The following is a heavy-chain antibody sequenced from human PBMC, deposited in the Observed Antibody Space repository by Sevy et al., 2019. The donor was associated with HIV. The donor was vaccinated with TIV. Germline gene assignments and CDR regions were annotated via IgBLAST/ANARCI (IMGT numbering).Heavy chain of an antibody. CDR2: ISSSGSYI. CDR3: ASNYYRSGSYLYYFDY. D-gene: IGHD3-10*01. CDR1: GFTFSGYS. J-gene: IGHJ4*02. V-gene: IGHV3-21*01. Sequence: GGSLRLSCAASGFTFSGYSMNWVRQPPGKGLEWVSSISSSGSYIYYADSVKGRFTISRDNAKNSLYLQMNSLRAEDTAVYYCASNYYRSGSYLYYFDYWGQGTLVTVSS.